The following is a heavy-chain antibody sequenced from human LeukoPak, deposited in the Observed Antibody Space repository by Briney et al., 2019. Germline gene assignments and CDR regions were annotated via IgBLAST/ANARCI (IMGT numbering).Heavy chain of an antibody. CDR1: GGSFSGYY. Sequence: SETLSLTCAVYGGSFSGYYWSWIRQPPGKGLEWIREINHSGSTNYNPSLKSRVTISVDTSKNQFSLKLSSVTAADTAVYYCARDECSSTSCYDYWGQGTLVTVSS. CDR2: INHSGST. V-gene: IGHV4-34*01. CDR3: ARDECSSTSCYDY. D-gene: IGHD2-2*01. J-gene: IGHJ4*02.